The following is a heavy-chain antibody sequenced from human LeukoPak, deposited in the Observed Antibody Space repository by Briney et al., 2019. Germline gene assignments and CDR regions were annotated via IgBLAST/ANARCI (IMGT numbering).Heavy chain of an antibody. CDR3: ARDQAYSSSAGYYGMDV. Sequence: PSQTLSLTCTVSGDSISSGGYYWSWIRQHPGKGLEWIGYIYYCGSTYYNPSLKSRVTISVDTSKNQFSLKLSSVTAADTAVYYCARDQAYSSSAGYYGMDVWGQGTTVTVSS. CDR1: GDSISSGGYY. D-gene: IGHD6-13*01. V-gene: IGHV4-31*03. J-gene: IGHJ6*02. CDR2: IYYCGST.